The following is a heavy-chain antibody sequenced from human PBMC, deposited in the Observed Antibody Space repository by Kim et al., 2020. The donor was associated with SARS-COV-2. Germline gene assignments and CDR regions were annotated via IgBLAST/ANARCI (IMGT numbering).Heavy chain of an antibody. D-gene: IGHD3-22*01. Sequence: GGSLRLSCAASGFTFSSYGMHWVRQAPGKGLEWVAVISYDGSNKYYADSVKGRFTISRDNSKNTLYLQMNSLRAEDTAVYYCARGFSGSILAYFDYWGQG. CDR2: ISYDGSNK. V-gene: IGHV3-33*05. J-gene: IGHJ4*02. CDR1: GFTFSSYG. CDR3: ARGFSGSILAYFDY.